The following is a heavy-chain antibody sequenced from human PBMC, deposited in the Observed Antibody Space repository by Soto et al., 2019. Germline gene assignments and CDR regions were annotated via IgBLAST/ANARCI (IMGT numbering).Heavy chain of an antibody. V-gene: IGHV3-49*04. J-gene: IGHJ3*02. Sequence: GGSLRLSCTASGFTFGDYAMSWVRQAPGKGLEWVGFIRSKAYGGTTEYAASVKGRFTISRDDSKSIAYLQMNSLKTEDTAVYYCTRDRAGPSQAFDIWGQGTIVTVSS. D-gene: IGHD3-10*01. CDR3: TRDRAGPSQAFDI. CDR2: IRSKAYGGTT. CDR1: GFTFGDYA.